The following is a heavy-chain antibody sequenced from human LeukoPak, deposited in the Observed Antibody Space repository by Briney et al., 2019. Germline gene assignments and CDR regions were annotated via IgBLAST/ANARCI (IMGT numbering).Heavy chain of an antibody. CDR1: GYRFTSYW. Sequence: GESLKISCKGSGYRFTSYWIGWVRQMPGKGLEWMGIIYPGDSDTRYSPSFQGQVTISADKSISTAYLQWSSLKASDTAMYYCARAEGRVVWFGELLFDYWGQGTLVTVSS. V-gene: IGHV5-51*01. J-gene: IGHJ4*02. D-gene: IGHD3-10*01. CDR2: IYPGDSDT. CDR3: ARAEGRVVWFGELLFDY.